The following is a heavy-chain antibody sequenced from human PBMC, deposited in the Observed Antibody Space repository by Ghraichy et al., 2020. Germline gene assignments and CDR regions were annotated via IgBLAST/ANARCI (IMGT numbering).Heavy chain of an antibody. CDR2: ISGGGST. CDR3: AKDRRTLDAFDI. V-gene: IGHV3-23*01. J-gene: IGHJ3*02. Sequence: GESLNISCTASGFTFSSSAMSWVRQAPGKGLEWVSGISGGGSTYYADSVKGRFTISRDNSKNTLNLQMNSLRAEDTALYYCAKDRRTLDAFDIWGQGTMVTVSS. CDR1: GFTFSSSA.